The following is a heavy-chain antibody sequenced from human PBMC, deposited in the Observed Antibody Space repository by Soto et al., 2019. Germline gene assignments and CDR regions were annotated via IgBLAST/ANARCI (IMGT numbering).Heavy chain of an antibody. CDR2: IKQAGSEK. J-gene: IGHJ5*02. D-gene: IGHD2-15*01. CDR3: ARVRVAATSLFWFDP. V-gene: IGHV3-7*02. CDR1: GFTFSSYC. Sequence: GYLIRSWTASGFTFSSYCMSLVRQAPGKGLEWLANIKQAGSEKYYVDSVKGRFTISRDNAKNSLYLQMNSLRAEDTAVYYCARVRVAATSLFWFDPWGQGTLVTVSS.